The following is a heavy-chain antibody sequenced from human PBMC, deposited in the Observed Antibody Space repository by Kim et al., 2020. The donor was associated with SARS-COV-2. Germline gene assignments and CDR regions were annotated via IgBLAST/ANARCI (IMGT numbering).Heavy chain of an antibody. CDR1: GFTFSSYG. Sequence: GGSLRLSCAASGFTFSSYGMHWVRQAPGKGLEWVAVISYDGSNKYYADSVKGRFTISRDNSKNTLYLQMNSLRAEDTAVTAVYYCAKDMSIAAPLGREYYDGMDGWGQGTTVTVSS. D-gene: IGHD6-6*01. J-gene: IGHJ6*02. CDR3: AKDMSIAAPLGREYYDGMDG. V-gene: IGHV3-30*18. CDR2: ISYDGSNK.